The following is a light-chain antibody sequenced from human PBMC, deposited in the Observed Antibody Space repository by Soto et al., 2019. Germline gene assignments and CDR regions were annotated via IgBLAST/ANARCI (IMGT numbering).Light chain of an antibody. CDR1: TSDIGGYKY. CDR3: CSSARTTHV. CDR2: DVT. V-gene: IGLV2-11*01. J-gene: IGLJ1*01. Sequence: QSALTQPPSVSGSPGQSVTISCTGTTSDIGGYKYVSWYQQLPGKAPKLMIFDVTKRPSGVPDRFSGSNSGNTASLTISGLQAEDEAIYYCCSSARTTHVFGTGTKLTVL.